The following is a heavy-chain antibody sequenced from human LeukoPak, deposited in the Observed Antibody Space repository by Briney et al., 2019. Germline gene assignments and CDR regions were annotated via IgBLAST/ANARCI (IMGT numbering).Heavy chain of an antibody. J-gene: IGHJ3*02. D-gene: IGHD6-19*01. CDR1: GFTVSSNY. CDR3: ARKGPAVVSDAFDI. CDR2: IYSGGST. V-gene: IGHV3-53*01. Sequence: GGSLRLSCAASGFTVSSNYMSWVRQAPGKGLEWVPVIYSGGSTYYADSVKGRFTISRDNSKNTLYLQMNSLRAEDTAVYYCARKGPAVVSDAFDIWGQGTMVTVSS.